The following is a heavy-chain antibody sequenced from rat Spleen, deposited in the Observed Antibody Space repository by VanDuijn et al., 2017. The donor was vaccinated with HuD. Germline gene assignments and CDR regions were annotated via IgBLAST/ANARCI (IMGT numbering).Heavy chain of an antibody. D-gene: IGHD4-2*01. V-gene: IGHV5-29*01. CDR2: INYDGNNT. J-gene: IGHJ2*01. CDR1: GFTFTIYY. Sequence: EVQLVESGGDLVQPGRSLKLSCAASGFTFTIYYMAWVRQAPTKGLEWVATINYDGNNTYNRDSEKGRFTIYRDNAKITLYMQMDSLRSEDTATYDCARQYWPYYFDYWGQGVMLTVSS. CDR3: ARQYWPYYFDY.